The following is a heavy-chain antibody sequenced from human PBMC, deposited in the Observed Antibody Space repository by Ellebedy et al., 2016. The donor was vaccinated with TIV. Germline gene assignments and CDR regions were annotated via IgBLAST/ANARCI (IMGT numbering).Heavy chain of an antibody. V-gene: IGHV3-30*03. Sequence: GESLKISCAASGFTFSSYGMHWVRQAPGKGLEWVAVISYDGNDKYYADSVRGRFTVSRDNSKSTLYLQMNSLRPEDTAVYSCARNTPMAQGDGSDIWGQGTLVTVSS. CDR1: GFTFSSYG. D-gene: IGHD5-18*01. J-gene: IGHJ3*02. CDR3: ARNTPMAQGDGSDI. CDR2: ISYDGNDK.